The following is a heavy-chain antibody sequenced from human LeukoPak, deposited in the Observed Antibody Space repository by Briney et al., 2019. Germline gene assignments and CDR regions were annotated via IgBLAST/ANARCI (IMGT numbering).Heavy chain of an antibody. V-gene: IGHV1-69*01. J-gene: IGHJ6*03. CDR1: GGTFSSYA. CDR3: ARDLRGYCSGGSCYTDYYYYYYMDV. Sequence: XCKASGGTFSSYAIXWVRRAPGQGLEWMGGIIPIFGTANYAQKVQGRVTITAEESTSTAYMEVSSLRSEDTAVYYCARDLRGYCSGGSCYTDYYYYYYMDVWGKGTTVTVSS. CDR2: IIPIFGTA. D-gene: IGHD2-15*01.